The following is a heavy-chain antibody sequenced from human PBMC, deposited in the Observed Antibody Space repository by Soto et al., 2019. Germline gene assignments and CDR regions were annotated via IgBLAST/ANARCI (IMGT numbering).Heavy chain of an antibody. CDR3: ARDQSTVGIDY. Sequence: QLQLQESGSGLVKPSQTLSLTCAVSGGSISSGGYSWSWIRQPPGKGLEWIGYIYHSGSTYYNPSLKSRVTLPVDRSKNQFSLKLSSVTAADTAVYYCARDQSTVGIDYWGQGTLVTVSS. V-gene: IGHV4-30-2*01. J-gene: IGHJ4*02. CDR2: IYHSGST. D-gene: IGHD4-17*01. CDR1: GGSISSGGYS.